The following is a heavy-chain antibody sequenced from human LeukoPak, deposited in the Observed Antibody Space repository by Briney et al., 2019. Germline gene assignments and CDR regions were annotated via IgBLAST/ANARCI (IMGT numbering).Heavy chain of an antibody. CDR3: ASSPRLTTSWFLFDF. D-gene: IGHD2-2*01. CDR1: GDSFSNYY. CDR2: VYYSGST. V-gene: IGHV4-59*08. J-gene: IGHJ4*01. Sequence: SETLSLTCSVSGDSFSNYYWTWIRQPPGKGLEWIGCVYYSGSTNYNPSLKTRLHLSVDTSKNRFSLKLSSVTAADTAVYYCASSPRLTTSWFLFDFWGHGTLVTVSS.